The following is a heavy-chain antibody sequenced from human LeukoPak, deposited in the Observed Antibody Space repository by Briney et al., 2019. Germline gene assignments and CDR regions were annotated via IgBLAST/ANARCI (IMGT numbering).Heavy chain of an antibody. Sequence: PGGSLRLSCAASGFTFDDYAMHWVRRAPGKGLEWVSGISWNSGSIGYADSVKGRFTISRDNAKNSLYLQMNSLRAEDTALYYCAKAARYFDWLLWEYYFDYWGQGTLVTVSS. CDR3: AKAARYFDWLLWEYYFDY. J-gene: IGHJ4*02. CDR2: ISWNSGSI. D-gene: IGHD3-9*01. V-gene: IGHV3-9*01. CDR1: GFTFDDYA.